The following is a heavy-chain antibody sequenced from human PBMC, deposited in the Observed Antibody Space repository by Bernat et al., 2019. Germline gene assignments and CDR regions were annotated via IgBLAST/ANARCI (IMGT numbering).Heavy chain of an antibody. CDR2: ISYDGSNK. V-gene: IGHV3-30-3*01. D-gene: IGHD3-22*01. CDR1: GFTFSSYA. CDR3: ARAPYYYDTSGYYY. Sequence: QVQLVESGGGVVQPGRSLRLSCAASGFTFSSYAMHWVRQAPGKRLEWVAVISYDGSNKYYADSVKGRFTISRDNSKNTLYLQMNSLRAEDTAVYYCARAPYYYDTSGYYYWGQGTLVTVSS. J-gene: IGHJ4*02.